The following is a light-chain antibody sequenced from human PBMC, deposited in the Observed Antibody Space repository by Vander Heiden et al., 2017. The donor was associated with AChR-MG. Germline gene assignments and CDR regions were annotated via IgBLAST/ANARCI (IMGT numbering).Light chain of an antibody. Sequence: EIVMPQSPAPLSVSPGESATLSCRASQSGSSNLAWYQQKPGQAPRLLIYGASTRATGIPARFSGSGSGTEFTLTISSLQSEDFAVYYCQQYNNWPPLTFGGGTKVEIK. CDR2: GAS. CDR1: QSGSSN. CDR3: QQYNNWPPLT. V-gene: IGKV3-15*01. J-gene: IGKJ4*01.